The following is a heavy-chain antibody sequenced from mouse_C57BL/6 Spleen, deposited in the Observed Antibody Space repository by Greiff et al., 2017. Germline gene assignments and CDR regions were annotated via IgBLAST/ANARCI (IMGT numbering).Heavy chain of an antibody. CDR2: IWWDDDT. CDR1: GFSLSTFGMG. Sequence: QVTLKESGPGILQPSQTLSLTCSFSGFSLSTFGMGVGWIRQPSGKGLEWLAHIWWDDDTYYNPALKSRLTISKDTSKNQEFLKIAMVDTADTATYYCARIGIYYYGSSPYYFDYWGQGTTLTVSS. V-gene: IGHV8-8*01. D-gene: IGHD1-1*01. J-gene: IGHJ2*01. CDR3: ARIGIYYYGSSPYYFDY.